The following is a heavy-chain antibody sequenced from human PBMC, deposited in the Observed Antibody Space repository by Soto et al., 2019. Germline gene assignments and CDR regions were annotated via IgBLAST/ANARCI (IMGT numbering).Heavy chain of an antibody. CDR2: TYYRSKWFY. J-gene: IGHJ3*02. CDR1: GDSVSSNSAA. CDR3: VRDLCANWKPHMALDI. V-gene: IGHV6-1*01. Sequence: PSQTLSLTCAISGDSVSSNSAAWNWIRQSPSGNLEWLGRTYYRSKWFYDYAVSVRSRITINPDTSKNQFSLRLNSVTPEDTAVYYCVRDLCANWKPHMALDIWGQGAMVTVSS. D-gene: IGHD1-20*01.